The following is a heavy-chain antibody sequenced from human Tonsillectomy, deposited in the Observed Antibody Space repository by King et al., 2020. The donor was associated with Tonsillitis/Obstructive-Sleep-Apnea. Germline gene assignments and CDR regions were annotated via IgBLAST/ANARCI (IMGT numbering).Heavy chain of an antibody. CDR2: IGTAGDT. CDR1: GFTFSSYD. CDR3: AGAQRSQLLSGYGSSWPDAFDN. D-gene: IGHD6-13*01. V-gene: IGHV3-13*04. J-gene: IGHJ3*02. Sequence: VQLVESGGGLVQPGGSLRLSCAASGFTFSSYDMHWVRQATGKGLEWVSAIGTAGDTYYPGSVKGRFTISGENAKNSLYLKMHSLRAGETAVYYCAGAQRSQLLSGYGSSWPDAFDNWGQGTMVTVSS.